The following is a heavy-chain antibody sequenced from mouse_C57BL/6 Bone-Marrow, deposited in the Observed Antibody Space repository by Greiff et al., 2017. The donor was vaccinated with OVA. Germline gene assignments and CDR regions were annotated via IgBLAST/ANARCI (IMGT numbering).Heavy chain of an antibody. D-gene: IGHD1-1*01. J-gene: IGHJ2*01. Sequence: EVQLVESGEGLVKPGGSLKLSCAASGFTFSSYAMSWVRQTPEKRLEWVAYISSGGDYIYYADTVKGRFTISRDNARNTLYLQMSSLKSEDTAMYYCTRERENYYGSSLYYFDYWGQGTTLTVSS. V-gene: IGHV5-9-1*02. CDR1: GFTFSSYA. CDR3: TRERENYYGSSLYYFDY. CDR2: ISSGGDYI.